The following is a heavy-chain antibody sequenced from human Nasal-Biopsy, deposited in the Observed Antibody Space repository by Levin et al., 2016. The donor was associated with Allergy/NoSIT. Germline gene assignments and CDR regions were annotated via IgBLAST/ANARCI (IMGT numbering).Heavy chain of an antibody. V-gene: IGHV3-9*01. J-gene: IGHJ4*02. D-gene: IGHD6-19*01. CDR3: GKATAGSSGSRPLDY. CDR1: GFTFDDYV. Sequence: SLKISCAASGFTFDDYVMHWVRQAPGKGLQWVSSISWNSASIAYEDSVKGRFTISRDNAKNLLYLDMTSLTGEDTAFYYCGKATAGSSGSRPLDYWGQGTLVSVSS. CDR2: ISWNSASI.